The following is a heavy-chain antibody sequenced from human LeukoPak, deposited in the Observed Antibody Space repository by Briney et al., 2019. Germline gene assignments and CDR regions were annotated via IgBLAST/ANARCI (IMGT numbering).Heavy chain of an antibody. CDR3: ARGRARLLLGVLDY. CDR1: GGSFSGYY. Sequence: KPSETLSLTCAVYGGSFSGYYWSWIRQPPGKGLEWIGEINHSGSTNYNPSLKSRVTISVDTSKNQFSLKLSSVTAADTAVYYCARGRARLLLGVLDYWGQGTLVTVSS. CDR2: INHSGST. J-gene: IGHJ4*02. V-gene: IGHV4-34*01. D-gene: IGHD2-21*01.